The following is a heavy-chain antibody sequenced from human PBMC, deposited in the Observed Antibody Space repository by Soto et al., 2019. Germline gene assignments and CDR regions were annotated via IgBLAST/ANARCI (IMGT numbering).Heavy chain of an antibody. CDR3: ARDIRGAN. CDR2: INSGGSNI. V-gene: IGHV3-11*01. CDR1: GFTFTDHS. J-gene: IGHJ4*02. D-gene: IGHD3-10*01. Sequence: QVQLVESGGGLVKPGGSLRLSCTASGFTFTDHSMTWIRQAPGKGLEWVSYINSGGSNIYYAGSVRGRFTISRDNAKNSVYLQMSSLRAEDTAIYDCARDIRGANWGQGTLVIVSS.